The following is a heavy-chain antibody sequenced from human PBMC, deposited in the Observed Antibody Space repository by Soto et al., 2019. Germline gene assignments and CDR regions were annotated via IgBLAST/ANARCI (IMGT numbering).Heavy chain of an antibody. CDR2: TSYRGGT. J-gene: IGHJ6*03. D-gene: IGHD3-10*01. CDR3: ARSRPDWYPFDSGSLNYYYCMDV. V-gene: IGHV4-59*08. Sequence: GKGREWMGYTSYRGGTNYTPSLKSRVTISVDTSKNHCSLKLGSVTAADTAVYYCARSRPDWYPFDSGSLNYYYCMDVSGKGTTVTVSS.